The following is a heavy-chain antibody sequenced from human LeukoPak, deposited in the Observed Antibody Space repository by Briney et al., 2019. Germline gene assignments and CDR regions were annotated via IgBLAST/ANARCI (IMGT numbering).Heavy chain of an antibody. Sequence: GGSLRLSCAASGFTFTTYNMNWVRQAPGKGLEWVSYISSSSSTIYYADSVKGRFTISRDSAKNSLYLQMSSLRDEDTAVYYCARTRYSYGCDYWGQGTLVTVSS. CDR3: ARTRYSYGCDY. CDR1: GFTFTTYN. D-gene: IGHD5-18*01. J-gene: IGHJ4*02. V-gene: IGHV3-48*02. CDR2: ISSSSSTI.